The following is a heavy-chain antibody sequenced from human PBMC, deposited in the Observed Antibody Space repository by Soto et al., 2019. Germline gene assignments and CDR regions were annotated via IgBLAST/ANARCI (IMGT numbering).Heavy chain of an antibody. CDR1: GGSFSGYY. Sequence: QVQLQQWGAGLLKPSETLSLTCAVYGGSFSGYYWSWIRQPPGKGLEWIGEINHSGSTNYNPSLKSRFTISVDTSKNQFSLKLSSVTAADTAVYYCARGYYDFWSGYFRYYYYGMDVWGQGTTVTVSS. CDR2: INHSGST. CDR3: ARGYYDFWSGYFRYYYYGMDV. V-gene: IGHV4-34*01. D-gene: IGHD3-3*01. J-gene: IGHJ6*02.